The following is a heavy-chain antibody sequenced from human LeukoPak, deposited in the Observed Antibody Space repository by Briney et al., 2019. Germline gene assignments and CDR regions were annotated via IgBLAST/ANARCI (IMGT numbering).Heavy chain of an antibody. CDR3: AREDYYDSSGTDAFDI. D-gene: IGHD3-22*01. CDR1: GYTFTSYG. CDR2: ISAYNGNT. J-gene: IGHJ3*02. V-gene: IGHV1-18*01. Sequence: ASVKVSCKASGYTFTSYGISWVRQAPGQGLEWMGWISAYNGNTNYAQKLQGRVTMTTDTSTSTAYMELRSLRSDDTAVYYCAREDYYDSSGTDAFDIWGQGTMVTVSS.